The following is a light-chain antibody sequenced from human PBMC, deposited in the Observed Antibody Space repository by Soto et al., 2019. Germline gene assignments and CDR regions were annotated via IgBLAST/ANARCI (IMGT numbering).Light chain of an antibody. V-gene: IGKV3-20*01. CDR1: QSVSNRF. CDR3: QQYASSPGT. CDR2: GAS. J-gene: IGKJ1*01. Sequence: EIELTQSPCTLSLSPGQRATLACRASQSVSNRFLAWYQQKPGQAPRLLIYGASSRATGVPDRISGSGSGTEFALTINRLEADDFAVYYCQQYASSPGTFGQGTKVEIK.